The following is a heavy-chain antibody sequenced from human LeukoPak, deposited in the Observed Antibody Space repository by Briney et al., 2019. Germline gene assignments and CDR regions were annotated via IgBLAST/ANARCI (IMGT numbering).Heavy chain of an antibody. CDR3: ARDRELGY. D-gene: IGHD1-1*01. V-gene: IGHV4-59*01. CDR1: GDSISNYY. Sequence: SETLSLTCTVSGDSISNYYWSWIRRSPGKGLEWIGWSYHRGSTSYNPSLKSRVAISVDTSKNQFSLKLTSVTAADTAVYYCARDRELGYWGQGTLVIVSS. J-gene: IGHJ4*02. CDR2: SYHRGST.